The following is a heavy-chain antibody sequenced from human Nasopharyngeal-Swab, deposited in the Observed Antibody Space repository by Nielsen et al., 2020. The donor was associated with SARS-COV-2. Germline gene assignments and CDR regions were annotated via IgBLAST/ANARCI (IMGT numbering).Heavy chain of an antibody. CDR2: SSTKNGDT. J-gene: IGHJ1*01. Sequence: ASVKVSCKASGYTFNNYAISWVRQAPGQGLEYMGWSSTKNGDTIYAEKFEGRVTMTRNIATNTVYLELTSLGFEDTAVYYCARGLGAPSSVWHWGPGTQVTVSS. CDR1: GYTFNNYA. D-gene: IGHD3-10*01. CDR3: ARGLGAPSSVWH. V-gene: IGHV1-18*01.